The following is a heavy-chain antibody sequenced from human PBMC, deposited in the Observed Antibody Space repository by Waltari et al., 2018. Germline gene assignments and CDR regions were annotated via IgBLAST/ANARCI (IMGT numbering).Heavy chain of an antibody. CDR1: GYTFTSYY. Sequence: QVQLVQSGAEVKKPGASVKVSCKASGYTFTSYYMHWVRPAPGQGLEWMGIINPSGGSTSYAQKFQGRVTMTRDTSTSTVYMELSSLRSEDTAVYYCARDSSSWYRGDYFDYWGQGTLVTVSS. V-gene: IGHV1-46*03. J-gene: IGHJ4*02. D-gene: IGHD6-13*01. CDR3: ARDSSSWYRGDYFDY. CDR2: INPSGGST.